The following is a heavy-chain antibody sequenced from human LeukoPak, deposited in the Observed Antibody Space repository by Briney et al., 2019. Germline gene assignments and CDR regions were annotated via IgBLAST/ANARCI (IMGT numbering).Heavy chain of an antibody. CDR3: ARPPKGPYDSSGYC. D-gene: IGHD3-22*01. J-gene: IGHJ4*02. Sequence: GGSLRLSCSASGFTFSSYGMHWVRQAPGKGLEWVAVIWYDGSNKYYADSVKGQFTISRDNSKNTLYLQMNSLRAEDTAVYYCARPPKGPYDSSGYCWGQGTLVTVSS. V-gene: IGHV3-33*08. CDR1: GFTFSSYG. CDR2: IWYDGSNK.